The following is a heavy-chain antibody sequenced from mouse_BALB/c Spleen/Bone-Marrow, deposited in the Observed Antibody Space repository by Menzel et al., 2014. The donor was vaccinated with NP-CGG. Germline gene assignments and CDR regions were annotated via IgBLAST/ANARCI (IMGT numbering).Heavy chain of an antibody. CDR3: ARAPLLRLRNYFDY. CDR2: INPNTGYT. CDR1: GYTFTSYW. V-gene: IGHV1-7*01. J-gene: IGHJ2*01. D-gene: IGHD1-2*01. Sequence: QVQLQQSGAELAKPGASVKMSCKASGYTFTSYWMHWVKQRPGQGLEWIGYINPNTGYTEYNQKSKDKATLTADKSSSTAYMQLSSLTSEDSAVYYCARAPLLRLRNYFDYWGQGTTLTVSS.